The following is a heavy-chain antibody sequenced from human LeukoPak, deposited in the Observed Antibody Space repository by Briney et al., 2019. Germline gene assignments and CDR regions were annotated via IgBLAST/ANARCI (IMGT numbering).Heavy chain of an antibody. CDR3: ARVVVVPAAIGDP. CDR2: ISAYNGNT. Sequence: ASVKVSCKASGYTFTSYGISWGRQAPGQGLEGRGWISAYNGNTNYAQKLQSRVTMTTDTSTSTAYMELRSLRSDDTAVYYCARVVVVPAAIGDPWGQGTLVTVSS. V-gene: IGHV1-18*01. J-gene: IGHJ5*02. D-gene: IGHD2-2*01. CDR1: GYTFTSYG.